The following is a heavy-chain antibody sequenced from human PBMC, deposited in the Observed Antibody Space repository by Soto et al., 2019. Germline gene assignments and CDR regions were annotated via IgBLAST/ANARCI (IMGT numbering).Heavy chain of an antibody. Sequence: ASVKVSCKVSGYTLTELSMHWVRQAPGKGLEWMGGFDPEDGETIYAQKFQGRVTMTEDTSTDTAYMELSSLRSEDTAVYYCATDPASSSWYGAFDIWGQGTMVTVSS. CDR3: ATDPASSSWYGAFDI. D-gene: IGHD6-13*01. V-gene: IGHV1-24*01. J-gene: IGHJ3*02. CDR1: GYTLTELS. CDR2: FDPEDGET.